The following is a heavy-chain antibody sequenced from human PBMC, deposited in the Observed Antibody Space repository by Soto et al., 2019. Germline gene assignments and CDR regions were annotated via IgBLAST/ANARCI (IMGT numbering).Heavy chain of an antibody. CDR3: ARDRNVRGYSGYDQIRYYYSGLDV. D-gene: IGHD5-12*01. CDR2: IYYTGSS. CDR1: GGSVSSGSYY. J-gene: IGHJ6*02. V-gene: IGHV4-61*01. Sequence: SETLSLTCTVSGGSVSSGSYYWSWIRQPPGKGLEWIGNIYYTGSSDYNPSLKSRVIISRDTSKNQFSLKLSSVTAADTAVYYCARDRNVRGYSGYDQIRYYYSGLDVWGQGTTVTVSS.